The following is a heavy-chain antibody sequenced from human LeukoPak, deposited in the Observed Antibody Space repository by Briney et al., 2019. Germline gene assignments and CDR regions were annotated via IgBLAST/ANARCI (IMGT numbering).Heavy chain of an antibody. CDR2: INHSGST. D-gene: IGHD2-2*01. Sequence: SETLSLTCAVYGGSFSGYYWSWIRQPPGKGLEWIGEINHSGSTNYNPSLKSRVTISVDTSKNQFSLKLSSVTAADTAVYYCARTLVPAAGAWFDPWGQGTLVTVSS. CDR1: GGSFSGYY. V-gene: IGHV4-34*01. CDR3: ARTLVPAAGAWFDP. J-gene: IGHJ5*02.